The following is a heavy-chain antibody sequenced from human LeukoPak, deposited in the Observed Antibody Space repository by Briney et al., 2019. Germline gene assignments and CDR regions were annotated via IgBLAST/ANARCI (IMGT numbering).Heavy chain of an antibody. J-gene: IGHJ6*02. CDR1: GYTFTGYY. Sequence: GASVKVSCKASGYTFTGYYMHWVRQAPGQGLEWMGWINPNSGGTNYAQKFQGRVTITADESTSTAYMELSSLRSEDTAVYYCASKYYYDSSGYFRTAYYYYYGMDVWGQGTTATVSS. D-gene: IGHD3-22*01. V-gene: IGHV1-2*02. CDR3: ASKYYYDSSGYFRTAYYYYYGMDV. CDR2: INPNSGGT.